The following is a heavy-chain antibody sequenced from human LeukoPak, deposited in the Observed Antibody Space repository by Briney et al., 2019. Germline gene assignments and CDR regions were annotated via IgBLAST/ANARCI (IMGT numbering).Heavy chain of an antibody. CDR3: ARGGYAKFDY. J-gene: IGHJ4*02. CDR1: GFNFRSYS. D-gene: IGHD5-18*01. V-gene: IGHV3-48*02. Sequence: PGGSLRLSCAASGFNFRSYSMNWVRQAPGKGLEWVSHISSSTINIYYADSVKGRFTISRDDAKNSLYLQMNSLRDEDTAVYYCARGGYAKFDYWGQGTLVTVSS. CDR2: ISSSTINI.